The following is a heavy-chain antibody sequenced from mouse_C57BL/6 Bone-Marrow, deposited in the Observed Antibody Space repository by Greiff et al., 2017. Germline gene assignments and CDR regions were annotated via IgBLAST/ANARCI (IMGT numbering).Heavy chain of an antibody. J-gene: IGHJ3*01. CDR3: ARRVYYADDGFAY. CDR1: GFTFSSYG. D-gene: IGHD2-2*01. CDR2: ISSGGSYT. Sequence: DVHLVESGGDLVKPGGSLKLSCAASGFTFSSYGMSWVRQTPEKRLEWVATISSGGSYTYYPDRVKGRITISRDNAKNTLYLQMSSLKSEDTAMYYCARRVYYADDGFAYWGQGTLVTVSA. V-gene: IGHV5-6*01.